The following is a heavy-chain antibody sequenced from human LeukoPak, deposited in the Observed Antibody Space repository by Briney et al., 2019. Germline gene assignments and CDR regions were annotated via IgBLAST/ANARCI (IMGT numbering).Heavy chain of an antibody. D-gene: IGHD6-19*01. Sequence: GGSLRLSCAASGFTFSSYWMSWVRQAPGKGLEWVANIKQDGSEKYYVDSVKGRFTISRDNAKNSLYLQMNSLRAEDTAVYYCARDIPRIAVAVTGYWGQGTLVTVSS. CDR1: GFTFSSYW. CDR2: IKQDGSEK. J-gene: IGHJ4*02. CDR3: ARDIPRIAVAVTGY. V-gene: IGHV3-7*01.